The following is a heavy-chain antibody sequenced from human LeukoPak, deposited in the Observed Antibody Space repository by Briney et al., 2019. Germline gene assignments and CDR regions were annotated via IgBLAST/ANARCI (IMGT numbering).Heavy chain of an antibody. CDR2: ISAYNGNT. J-gene: IGHJ4*02. CDR3: ARFCDYVWGSYRYFDY. CDR1: GYTFTSYG. V-gene: IGHV1-18*01. Sequence: GASVKVSCKASGYTFTSYGNSWVRQAPGQGLEWMGWISAYNGNTNYAQKFQGRVTMTTDTSTSTAYMELRSLRSDDTAVYYCARFCDYVWGSYRYFDYWGQGTLVTVSS. D-gene: IGHD3-16*02.